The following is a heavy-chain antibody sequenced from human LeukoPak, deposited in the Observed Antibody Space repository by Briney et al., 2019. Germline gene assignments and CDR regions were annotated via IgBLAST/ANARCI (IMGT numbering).Heavy chain of an antibody. V-gene: IGHV3-23*01. CDR3: AGGVPTYYYDSSGPFDY. J-gene: IGHJ4*02. CDR1: GFTFSNYG. D-gene: IGHD3-22*01. Sequence: GGSLRLSCAASGFTFSNYGMSWVRQAPGKGLEWVSTISGSGGNTYYADSVKGRFTISRDNAKNSLYLQMNSLRAEDTAVYYCAGGVPTYYYDSSGPFDYWGQGTLVTVSS. CDR2: ISGSGGNT.